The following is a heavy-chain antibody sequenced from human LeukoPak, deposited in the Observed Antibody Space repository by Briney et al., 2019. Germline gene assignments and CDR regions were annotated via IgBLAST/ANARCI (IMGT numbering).Heavy chain of an antibody. CDR3: ARHHCPGMGDYYYGMDV. Sequence: SETLSLTCTVSGGSISSSSYYWGWIRQPPGKGLEWIGSIYYSGSTYYNPSLKSRVTISVDTSKNQFSLKLSSVTAADTAVYYCARHHCPGMGDYYYGMDVWGQGTTVTVSS. CDR2: IYYSGST. J-gene: IGHJ6*02. CDR1: GGSISSSSYY. V-gene: IGHV4-39*01. D-gene: IGHD3-16*01.